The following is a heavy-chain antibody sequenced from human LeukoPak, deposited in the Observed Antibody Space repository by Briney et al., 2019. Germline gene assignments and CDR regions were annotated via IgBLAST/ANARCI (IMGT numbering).Heavy chain of an antibody. V-gene: IGHV3-20*04. J-gene: IGHJ4*02. CDR3: ARGPNYDILTGYYNY. Sequence: GGSLRLSCAASGLTFDDYGVSWVRQAPGKGLEWVSGINWNGGSTGYADSVKGRFTISRDNAKNSLYLQMNSLRAEDTALYYCARGPNYDILTGYYNYWGQGTLVTVSS. D-gene: IGHD3-9*01. CDR2: INWNGGST. CDR1: GLTFDDYG.